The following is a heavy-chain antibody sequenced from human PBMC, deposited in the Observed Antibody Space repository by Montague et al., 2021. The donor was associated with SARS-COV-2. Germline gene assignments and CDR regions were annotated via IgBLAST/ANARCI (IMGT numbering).Heavy chain of an antibody. J-gene: IGHJ3*02. Sequence: CAISGDSVSSKSVAWNWIRQSPSRGLEWLGRTYYRSKWYSDYAESVKRRLVITPDTSKNQFSLQLNSVIPEDTAVYFCASSGITLTGPDAFDIWGQGTMVTVSS. V-gene: IGHV6-1*01. CDR2: TYYRSKWYS. CDR1: GDSVSSKSVA. CDR3: ASSGITLTGPDAFDI. D-gene: IGHD3-9*01.